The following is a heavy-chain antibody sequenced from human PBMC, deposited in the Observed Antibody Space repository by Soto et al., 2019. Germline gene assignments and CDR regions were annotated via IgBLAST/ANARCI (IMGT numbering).Heavy chain of an antibody. CDR3: ARVNIAYYDSSGYPQPDAFDI. V-gene: IGHV4-31*03. CDR1: DGSISSGCYY. CDR2: IYYSGST. J-gene: IGHJ3*02. Sequence: SETPSLTCTVSDGSISSGCYYWSWIRQHPGKGLEWIGYIYYSGSTYYNPSLKSRVTISVDTSKNQFSLKLSSVTAADTAVYYCARVNIAYYDSSGYPQPDAFDIWGQGTMVTVSS. D-gene: IGHD3-22*01.